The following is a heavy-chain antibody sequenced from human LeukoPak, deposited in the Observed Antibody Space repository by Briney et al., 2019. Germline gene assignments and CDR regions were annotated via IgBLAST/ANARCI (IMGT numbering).Heavy chain of an antibody. CDR3: ARVTRGWAAAGPDAFDI. Sequence: SETLSLTCTVSGGSLSSSSYYWGWIRQPPGKGLEWIGSIYYSGSTNYNPSLKSRVTISVDTSKNQFSLKLSSVTAADTAVYYCARVTRGWAAAGPDAFDIWGQGTMVTVSS. V-gene: IGHV4-39*07. CDR1: GGSLSSSSYY. D-gene: IGHD6-13*01. CDR2: IYYSGST. J-gene: IGHJ3*02.